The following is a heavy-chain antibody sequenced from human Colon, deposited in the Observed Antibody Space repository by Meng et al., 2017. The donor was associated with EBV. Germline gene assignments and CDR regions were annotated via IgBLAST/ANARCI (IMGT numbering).Heavy chain of an antibody. Sequence: QGPLQLLCAGLVTASESLSLTCAVYGGSFSGYYWSWIRQPPGKGLEWIGESNHSGSTHYNPSIKSRLTISVDKSKNQFSLKLSSVTAADTAVYYCAIGDGSGSGNWFDPWGQGTLVTVSS. J-gene: IGHJ5*02. CDR3: AIGDGSGSGNWFDP. CDR2: SNHSGST. D-gene: IGHD3-10*01. CDR1: GGSFSGYY. V-gene: IGHV4-34*01.